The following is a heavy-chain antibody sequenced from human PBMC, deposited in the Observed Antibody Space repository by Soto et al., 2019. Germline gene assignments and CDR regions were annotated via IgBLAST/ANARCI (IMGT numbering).Heavy chain of an antibody. J-gene: IGHJ6*02. V-gene: IGHV5-10-1*01. Sequence: SLMIACLATGSSFNIYWISWVRQMPGKGLEWMGRIDPSNSYINYSPSFHGHVTISVDKSITTAYLQWTSLKASDTATYYCARPIGGDSSGYYSSYYAMDVWGQGTTVTVSS. D-gene: IGHD3-22*01. CDR2: IDPSNSYI. CDR1: GSSFNIYW. CDR3: ARPIGGDSSGYYSSYYAMDV.